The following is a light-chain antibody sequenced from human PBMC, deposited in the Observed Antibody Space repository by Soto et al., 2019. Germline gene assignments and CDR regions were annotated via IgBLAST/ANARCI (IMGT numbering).Light chain of an antibody. CDR1: SSDLGSYNL. CDR3: CSYAGSSTSWV. J-gene: IGLJ3*02. V-gene: IGLV2-23*02. Sequence: QSALTQPASVSGSPGQSLTISCTGTSSDLGSYNLVSWYQQHPGKAPKLMIYEVNKRPSGVSNRFSASKSRNTASLTISGLQAEDEADYYCCSYAGSSTSWVFGGGTKLTVL. CDR2: EVN.